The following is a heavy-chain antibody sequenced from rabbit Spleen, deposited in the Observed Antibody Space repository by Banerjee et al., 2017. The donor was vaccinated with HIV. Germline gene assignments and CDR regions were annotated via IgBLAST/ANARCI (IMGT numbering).Heavy chain of an antibody. Sequence: QSLEESGGDLVKPEGSLTLTCTASGVSFSSSSYMCWVRQAPGKGLEWIACIDTGSSGFTYFATWAKGRFTCSKTSSTTVTLQMTSLTAADTATYFCARDLVAVIGWNFNLWGPGTLVTVS. V-gene: IGHV1S40*01. D-gene: IGHD1-1*01. CDR1: GVSFSSSSY. CDR3: ARDLVAVIGWNFNL. J-gene: IGHJ4*01. CDR2: IDTGSSGFT.